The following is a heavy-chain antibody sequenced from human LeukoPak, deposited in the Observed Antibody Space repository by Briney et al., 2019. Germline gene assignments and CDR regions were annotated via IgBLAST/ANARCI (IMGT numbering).Heavy chain of an antibody. V-gene: IGHV4-59*08. D-gene: IGHD5-12*01. CDR2: IYYSGST. CDR1: GGSISSYY. CDR3: ARRGRYSGYDLDY. Sequence: SETLSLTCTVSGGSISSYYWSWIRQPPGKGLEWIGYIYYSGSTNYNPSLKSRVTISVDTSKSQFSLKLSSVTAADTAVYYCARRGRYSGYDLDYWGQGTLVTVSS. J-gene: IGHJ4*02.